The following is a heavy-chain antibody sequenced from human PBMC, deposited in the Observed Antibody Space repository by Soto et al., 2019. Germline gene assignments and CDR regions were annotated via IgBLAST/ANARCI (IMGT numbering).Heavy chain of an antibody. V-gene: IGHV3-30-3*01. D-gene: IGHD2-15*01. CDR3: ARPTVHIVVVVAATLDY. CDR1: GFTFSSYA. Sequence: GGSLRLSCAASGFTFSSYAMHWVRQAPGKGLEWVAVISYDGSNKYYADSVKGRFTISRDNSKNTLYLQMNSLRAEDTAVYYCARPTVHIVVVVAATLDYWGQGTLVTVSS. CDR2: ISYDGSNK. J-gene: IGHJ4*02.